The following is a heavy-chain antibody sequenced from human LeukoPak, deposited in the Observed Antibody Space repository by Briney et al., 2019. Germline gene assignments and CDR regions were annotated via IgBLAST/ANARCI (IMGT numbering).Heavy chain of an antibody. Sequence: SETLSLTCTVSGGSISSGDYYWSWIRQPPGKGQEWIGYIYYSGSTYYNPSLKSRVTISVDTSKNQFSLKLSSVTAADTAVYYCARVACSSTSCYIRYWGQGTLVTVSS. CDR1: GGSISSGDYY. CDR2: IYYSGST. CDR3: ARVACSSTSCYIRY. V-gene: IGHV4-30-4*01. J-gene: IGHJ4*02. D-gene: IGHD2-2*02.